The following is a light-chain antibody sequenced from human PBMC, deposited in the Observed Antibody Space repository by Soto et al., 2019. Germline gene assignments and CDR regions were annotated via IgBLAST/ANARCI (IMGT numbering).Light chain of an antibody. J-gene: IGKJ4*01. CDR3: HQYFTLPS. V-gene: IGKV4-1*01. Sequence: IVMTQSPASLTVSLGERATINCKSSQTVFTGSNNKNYLAWYQHKPGQAPKLLMYWATARESGVPDRVSGSGFGTEFTLTITSVQAEDVAVYYCHQYFTLPSFGGGTKVEI. CDR1: QTVFTGSNNKNY. CDR2: WAT.